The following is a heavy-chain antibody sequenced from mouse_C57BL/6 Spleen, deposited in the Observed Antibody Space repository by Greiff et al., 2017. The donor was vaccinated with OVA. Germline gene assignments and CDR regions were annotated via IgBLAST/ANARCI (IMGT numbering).Heavy chain of an antibody. J-gene: IGHJ1*03. CDR3: ARLITTVGRYFDV. CDR1: GYTFTSYW. Sequence: QVQLQQPGAELVMPGASVKLSCKASGYTFTSYWMHWVKQRPGQGLEWIGEIDPSDSYTNYNQQFKGKSTLTVDKSSSTAYMQLSSLTSEDSAVYYCARLITTVGRYFDVWGTGTTVTVSS. CDR2: IDPSDSYT. V-gene: IGHV1-69*01. D-gene: IGHD1-1*01.